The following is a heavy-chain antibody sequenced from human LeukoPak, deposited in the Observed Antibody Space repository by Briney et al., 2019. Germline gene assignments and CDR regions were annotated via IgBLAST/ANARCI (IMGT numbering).Heavy chain of an antibody. D-gene: IGHD2-2*01. Sequence: SVKVSCKASGGTFSSYAISWVRQAPGQGLECMGGIIPIFGTANYAQKFQGRVTITADESTSTAYMELSSLRSEDTAVYYCARTLNYCSSTTCTWDPVGYWGQGTLVTVSS. CDR3: ARTLNYCSSTTCTWDPVGY. V-gene: IGHV1-69*13. CDR1: GGTFSSYA. CDR2: IIPIFGTA. J-gene: IGHJ4*02.